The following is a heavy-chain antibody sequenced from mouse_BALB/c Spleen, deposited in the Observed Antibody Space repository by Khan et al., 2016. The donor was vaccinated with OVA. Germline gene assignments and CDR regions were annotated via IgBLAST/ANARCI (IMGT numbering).Heavy chain of an antibody. CDR1: GYTFTDFT. CDR2: ISTYYGDA. V-gene: IGHV1S137*01. Sequence: QVQLQQSGAELVRPGVSVKISCKGSGYTFTDFTMHWVKQSHAKSLEWIGVISTYYGDASYNQNFKGKATMTVDKSSSTAYMELARLTSEDSAICYWGGGGGGDRFAYWGQGTLVTVSA. CDR3: GGGGGGDRFAY. J-gene: IGHJ3*01.